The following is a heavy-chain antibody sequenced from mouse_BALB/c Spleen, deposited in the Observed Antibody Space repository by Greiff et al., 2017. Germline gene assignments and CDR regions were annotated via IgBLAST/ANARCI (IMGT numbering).Heavy chain of an antibody. Sequence: VQLQQSGAELVRPGSSVKISCKASGYAFSSYWMNWVKQRPGQGLEWIGYINPSSGYTEYNQKFKDKTTLTADKSSSTAYMQLSSLTSEDSAVYYCARGEIYYDYSYAMDYWGQGTSVTVSS. D-gene: IGHD2-4*01. V-gene: IGHV1-4*02. CDR3: ARGEIYYDYSYAMDY. CDR1: GYAFSSYW. J-gene: IGHJ4*01. CDR2: INPSSGYT.